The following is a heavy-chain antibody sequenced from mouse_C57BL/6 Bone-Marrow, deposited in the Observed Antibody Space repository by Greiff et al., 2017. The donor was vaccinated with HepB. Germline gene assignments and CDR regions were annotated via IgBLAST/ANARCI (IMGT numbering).Heavy chain of an antibody. CDR2: IYPRSGNT. J-gene: IGHJ3*01. Sequence: QVQLQQSGAELARPGASVKLSCKASGYTFTSYGISWVKQRTGQGLEWIGEIYPRSGNTYYNEKFKGKATLTADKSSSTAYMELRSLTSEDSAVYFCAREVYDYGSSYSWFAYWGQGTLVTVSA. CDR3: AREVYDYGSSYSWFAY. CDR1: GYTFTSYG. D-gene: IGHD1-1*01. V-gene: IGHV1-81*01.